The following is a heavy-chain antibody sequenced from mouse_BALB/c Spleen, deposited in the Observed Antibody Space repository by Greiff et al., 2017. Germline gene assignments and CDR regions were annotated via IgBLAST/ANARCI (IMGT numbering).Heavy chain of an antibody. Sequence: EVKVVESGGGLMKPGGSLKLSCAASGFTFSDYYMYWVRQTPEKRLEWVATISDGGSYTYYPDSVKGRFTISRDNAKNNLYLQMSSLKSEDTAMYYCARDREFITTAAFAYWGQGTLVTVSA. V-gene: IGHV5-4*02. J-gene: IGHJ3*01. CDR2: ISDGGSYT. CDR3: ARDREFITTAAFAY. D-gene: IGHD1-2*01. CDR1: GFTFSDYY.